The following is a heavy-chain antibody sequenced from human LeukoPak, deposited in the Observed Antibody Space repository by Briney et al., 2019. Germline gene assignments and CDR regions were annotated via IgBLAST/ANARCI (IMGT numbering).Heavy chain of an antibody. Sequence: PGGSLRLSCVVSGFTFSNYAMSWVRQAPGKGLEWVSAISGSGTSTYYADFVKGRFTISRDNSKNTVYLQMNSLRAEDTAVYYCTRDRHLSVRETWYTSGWYDSWGQGTLVTVSS. CDR3: TRDRHLSVRETWYTSGWYDS. D-gene: IGHD6-19*01. CDR2: ISGSGTST. V-gene: IGHV3-23*01. CDR1: GFTFSNYA. J-gene: IGHJ5*01.